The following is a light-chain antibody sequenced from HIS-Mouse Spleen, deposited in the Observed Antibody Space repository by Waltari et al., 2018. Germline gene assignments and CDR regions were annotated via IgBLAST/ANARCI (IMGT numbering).Light chain of an antibody. CDR2: DAS. CDR1: QDISNY. CDR3: QQYDNLHRLT. V-gene: IGKV1-33*01. Sequence: DIQMTQSQSSLSASVGDRVTITCQASQDISNYLNWYQQKPGKAPKLLIYDASNLETGVPSRFSGSGSGTDFTFTISSLQPEDIATYYCQQYDNLHRLTFGPGTKVDIK. J-gene: IGKJ3*01.